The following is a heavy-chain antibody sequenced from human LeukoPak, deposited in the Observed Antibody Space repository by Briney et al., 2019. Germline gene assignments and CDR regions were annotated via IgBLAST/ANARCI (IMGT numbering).Heavy chain of an antibody. CDR2: VSYDGSAN. J-gene: IGHJ4*02. CDR3: AKGSGGSYYGYFDY. Sequence: GGSLRLSCAASGFTFSSFGMHWVRQAPGKGLEWVAVVSYDGSANYYADSVKGRFTISRDNSMHTLYLQMSSLRAEDTAVYYCAKGSGGSYYGYFDYWGQGTLVTVSS. CDR1: GFTFSSFG. D-gene: IGHD1-26*01. V-gene: IGHV3-30*18.